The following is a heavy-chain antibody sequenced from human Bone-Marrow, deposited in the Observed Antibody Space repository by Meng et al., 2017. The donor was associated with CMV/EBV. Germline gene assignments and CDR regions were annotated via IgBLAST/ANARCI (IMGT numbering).Heavy chain of an antibody. D-gene: IGHD6-6*01. CDR1: GFTFSSYG. CDR3: AKDGPGISARPYYYYGMDF. CDR2: IRYDGSNK. Sequence: GESLKISFGASGFTFSSYGMHWVRQAPGKGLEWVAFIRYDGSNKYYADSVKGRFTISRDNSKNTLYLKMNSLRAEDTAVYYCAKDGPGISARPYYYYGMDFWGQGTTVTVSS. J-gene: IGHJ6*02. V-gene: IGHV3-30*02.